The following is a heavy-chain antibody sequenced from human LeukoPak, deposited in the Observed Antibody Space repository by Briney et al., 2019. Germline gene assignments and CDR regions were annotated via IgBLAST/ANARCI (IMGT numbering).Heavy chain of an antibody. D-gene: IGHD2-15*01. V-gene: IGHV4-59*01. CDR2: IYYSGST. Sequence: SQTLSLTCTVSGGSINSGYYWSWIRQPPGKGLEWIGYIYYSGSTKYNPSLKSRVTISVDTSKNQLSLRLSSVTAADTAVYYCARDTGLGNCSGGSCYGHYYYGMDVWGQGTSVTVSS. J-gene: IGHJ6*02. CDR1: GGSINSGYY. CDR3: ARDTGLGNCSGGSCYGHYYYGMDV.